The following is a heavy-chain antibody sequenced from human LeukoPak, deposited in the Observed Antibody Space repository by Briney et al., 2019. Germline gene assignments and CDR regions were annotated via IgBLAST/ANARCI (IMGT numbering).Heavy chain of an antibody. CDR2: IDWDDDK. D-gene: IGHD4-17*01. Sequence: SGPTLVNPTQTLTLTCTFSGFSLSTSVMCVSWIRQPPGKALEWLARIDWDDDKYYSTSLKTRLTISKDTSKNQVVLTMTNMDPVDTATYYCARSPYGDYGLYYFDYWGQGTLVTVSS. CDR1: GFSLSTSVMC. J-gene: IGHJ4*02. V-gene: IGHV2-70*11. CDR3: ARSPYGDYGLYYFDY.